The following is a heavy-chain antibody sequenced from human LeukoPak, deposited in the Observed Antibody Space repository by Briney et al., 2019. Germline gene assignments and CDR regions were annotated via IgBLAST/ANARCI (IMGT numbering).Heavy chain of an antibody. CDR3: AKDLERRYFDWVPIGY. D-gene: IGHD3-9*01. J-gene: IGHJ4*02. CDR1: GFTFSSYA. CDR2: ISGSGGST. V-gene: IGHV3-23*01. Sequence: GGSLRLSCAASGFTFSSYAMSWVRQAPGQGLEWVSAISGSGGSTYYADSVKGRFTISRDNSKNTLYLQMNSLRAEDTAVYYCAKDLERRYFDWVPIGYWGQGTLVTVSS.